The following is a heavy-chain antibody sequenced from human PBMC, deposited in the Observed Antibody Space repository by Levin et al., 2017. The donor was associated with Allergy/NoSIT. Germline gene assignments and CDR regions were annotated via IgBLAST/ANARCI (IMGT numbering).Heavy chain of an antibody. CDR3: AREMATITP. Sequence: SETLSLTCAVYGGSFSGYYWSWIRQPPGKGLEWIGEINHSGSTNYNPSLKSRVTISVDTSKNQFSLKLSSVTAADTAVYYCAREMATITPWGQGTLVTVSS. CDR1: GGSFSGYY. D-gene: IGHD5-24*01. CDR2: INHSGST. V-gene: IGHV4-34*01. J-gene: IGHJ5*02.